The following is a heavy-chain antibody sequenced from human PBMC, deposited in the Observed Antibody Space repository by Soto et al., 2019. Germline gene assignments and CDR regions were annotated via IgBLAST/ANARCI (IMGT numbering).Heavy chain of an antibody. Sequence: QVQLRESGPGLVKTSGTLSLTCVVSGGSISSTNWWTWVRQPPGKGLEWIGEIYHSGSPTFSPSLRGRATASAAKSTIHFSLRLRSVTAADTAVYSCATLPPRIVVALLPLPTWGQGILVTVSS. J-gene: IGHJ5*02. V-gene: IGHV4-4*02. CDR3: ATLPPRIVVALLPLPT. D-gene: IGHD2-21*01. CDR1: GGSISSTNW. CDR2: IYHSGSP.